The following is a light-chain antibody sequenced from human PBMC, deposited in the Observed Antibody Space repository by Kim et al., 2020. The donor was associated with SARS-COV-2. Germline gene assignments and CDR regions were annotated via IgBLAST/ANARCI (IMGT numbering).Light chain of an antibody. CDR1: RLVDKY. V-gene: IGLV3-1*01. Sequence: VSPRQTASITCSGDRLVDKYASWYQQKPGQSPVLVIYNDSRRPSGIPERFSGSNSGNTATLTISGTQAIDEADYYCQAWDNNNGVFGGGTQLTVL. CDR2: NDS. J-gene: IGLJ3*02. CDR3: QAWDNNNGV.